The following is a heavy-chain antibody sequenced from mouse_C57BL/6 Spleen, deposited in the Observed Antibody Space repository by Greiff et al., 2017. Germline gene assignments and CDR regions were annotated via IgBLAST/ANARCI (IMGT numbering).Heavy chain of an antibody. Sequence: QVQLQQPGAELVMPGASVKLSCTASGYTFTSYWMHWVKQGPGQGLEWIGEIDPSASYTNYNQQFKGKSTLTVDKSSSTAYMQLSSLTSEDSAVYYCARWLLSYAMDYWGQGTSVTVSS. J-gene: IGHJ4*01. CDR1: GYTFTSYW. CDR2: IDPSASYT. CDR3: ARWLLSYAMDY. D-gene: IGHD2-3*01. V-gene: IGHV1-69*01.